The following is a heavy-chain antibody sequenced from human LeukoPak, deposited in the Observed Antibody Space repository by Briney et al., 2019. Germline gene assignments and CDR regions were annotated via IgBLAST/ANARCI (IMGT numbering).Heavy chain of an antibody. D-gene: IGHD6-19*01. CDR1: GFTCSSYA. J-gene: IGHJ4*02. Sequence: GGSLRLSCAASGFTCSSYAMTWVRQAPGKGLQWVSTISGSGGSTYYADSVKGRFTISRDNSKNTLYLQMNSLRAEDTAVYYCAKDRHGYSSGWYDYWGQGTLVTVSS. V-gene: IGHV3-23*01. CDR3: AKDRHGYSSGWYDY. CDR2: ISGSGGST.